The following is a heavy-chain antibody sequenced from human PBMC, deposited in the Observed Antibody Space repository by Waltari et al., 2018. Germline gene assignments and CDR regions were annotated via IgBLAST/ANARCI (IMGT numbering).Heavy chain of an antibody. J-gene: IGHJ4*02. V-gene: IGHV4-59*01. CDR3: AGEAGLSRVGGTGY. CDR1: GGSISSYY. D-gene: IGHD1-26*01. CDR2: IYYSGST. Sequence: QVQLQESGPGLVKPSETLSLTCTFPGGSISSYYWSWIRQPPGKGLEWIGYIYYSGSTNYNPSLKSRVTISVDTSKNQFSLKLSSVTAADTAVYYCAGEAGLSRVGGTGYWGQGTLVTVSS.